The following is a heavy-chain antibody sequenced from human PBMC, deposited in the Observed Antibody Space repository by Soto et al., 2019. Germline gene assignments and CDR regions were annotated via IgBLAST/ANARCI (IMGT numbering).Heavy chain of an antibody. CDR1: GFSLSTSGVG. CDR2: IYWDDDK. J-gene: IGHJ6*02. Sequence: QITLKESGPPLVKPTQTLTLTCTFSGFSLSTSGVGVAWIRQPQGKALEWLALIYWDDDKRYRPSLESRLTITNSTSKNPVMLTMSNMVPVDTATYFYAYVPFSGGSCFCFHYRGMDVWGQGTTVTVSS. D-gene: IGHD2-15*01. V-gene: IGHV2-5*02. CDR3: AYVPFSGGSCFCFHYRGMDV.